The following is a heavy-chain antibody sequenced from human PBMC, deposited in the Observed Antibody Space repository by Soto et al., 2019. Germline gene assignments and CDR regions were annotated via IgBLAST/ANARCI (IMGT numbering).Heavy chain of an antibody. V-gene: IGHV2-5*02. CDR2: IYWDDDK. Sequence: QITLKESGPTLVKPTQTLTLTCTFSGFSLSTSGVGVGWIRQPPGKALEWLALIYWDDDKRYSPSLKSRLTITEDTSKNQVVLTMTNMDPVDTATYYCAHSGYYFYSSGAPDYWGQGTLVTVSS. D-gene: IGHD3-22*01. J-gene: IGHJ4*02. CDR3: AHSGYYFYSSGAPDY. CDR1: GFSLSTSGVG.